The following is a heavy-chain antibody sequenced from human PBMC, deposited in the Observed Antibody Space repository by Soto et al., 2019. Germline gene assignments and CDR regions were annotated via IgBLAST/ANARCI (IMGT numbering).Heavy chain of an antibody. V-gene: IGHV3-30-3*01. Sequence: GGYLRLSCAASGFTFSSYAMHWVRQAPGKGLEWVAVISYDGSNKYYADSVKGRFTISRDNSKNTLYLQMNSLRAEDTAVYYCARDRGYDFWSGLDYYYYGMDVWGQGTTVTGSS. D-gene: IGHD3-3*01. J-gene: IGHJ6*02. CDR1: GFTFSSYA. CDR2: ISYDGSNK. CDR3: ARDRGYDFWSGLDYYYYGMDV.